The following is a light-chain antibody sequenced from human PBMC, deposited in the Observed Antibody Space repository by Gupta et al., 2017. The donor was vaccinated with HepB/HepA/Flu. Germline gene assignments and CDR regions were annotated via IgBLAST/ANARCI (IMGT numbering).Light chain of an antibody. V-gene: IGKV4-1*01. J-gene: IGKJ4*01. CDR3: QQYYSNPIT. CDR2: WAS. CDR1: QSLLYSSNSKNY. Sequence: DIVITQSPAFLAVSLGERATINCKSSQSLLYSSNSKNYLAWYQQKPGQSPRLLIYWASTRESGVPDRISGSGSGTDFTLTISSLQAEDVAVYYCQQYYSNPITFGGGTKVEIK.